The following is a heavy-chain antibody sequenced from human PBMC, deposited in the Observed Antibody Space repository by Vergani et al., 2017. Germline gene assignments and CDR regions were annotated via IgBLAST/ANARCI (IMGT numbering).Heavy chain of an antibody. Sequence: EVPLVQSGAEVKKPGATMKISCKVSGYTFTDHYMHWVKQAPGKGLEWMGLVDPEDGETIYAEKLKGRVTIAADTSTDTAHLELSSLRSEDTAVYYCATPQTVTTGGMEVWGQGTTVIVSS. V-gene: IGHV1-69-2*01. CDR3: ATPQTVTTGGMEV. CDR2: VDPEDGET. D-gene: IGHD4-17*01. CDR1: GYTFTDHY. J-gene: IGHJ6*02.